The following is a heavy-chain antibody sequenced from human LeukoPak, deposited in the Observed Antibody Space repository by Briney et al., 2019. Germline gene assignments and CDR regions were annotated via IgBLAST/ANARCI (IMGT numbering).Heavy chain of an antibody. D-gene: IGHD5-18*01. CDR2: IYYSGST. CDR1: GVSISSSNYY. CDR3: ARTTEGGYTNDYFYYNYMDV. V-gene: IGHV4-61*05. J-gene: IGHJ6*03. Sequence: PSETLSLTCTLSGVSISSSNYYWGWIRQPPGKGLEWIGYIYYSGSTNYNPYLKSRVTISIDTSKNQFSLKLSSVTAADSAVYYCARTTEGGYTNDYFYYNYMDVWGKGTTVTISS.